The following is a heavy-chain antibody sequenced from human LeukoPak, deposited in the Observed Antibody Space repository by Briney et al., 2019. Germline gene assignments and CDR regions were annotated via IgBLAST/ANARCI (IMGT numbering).Heavy chain of an antibody. CDR3: VNQISGWVY. D-gene: IGHD6-19*01. CDR2: SSANGGST. Sequence: PGGSLRLSCSGSGFTFSTRPMHWVRQAPGKGLEYVSGSSANGGSTYYADSAKGRFIISRDNSKNTVYLQTSSLRPEDTAMYYCVNQISGWVYWGQGTLVTVSS. J-gene: IGHJ4*02. V-gene: IGHV3-64D*06. CDR1: GFTFSTRP.